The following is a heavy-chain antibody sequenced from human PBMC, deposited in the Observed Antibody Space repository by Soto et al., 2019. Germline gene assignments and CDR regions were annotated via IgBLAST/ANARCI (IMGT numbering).Heavy chain of an antibody. CDR1: GFTFRDYA. CDR2: ISGSGDSA. Sequence: VQLLESGGGLVQPGGSLRLSCAASGFTFRDYAMNWVRQAPGKGLEWVSDISGSGDSACYADSVRGRFTISRDNSRNTLYLQLTSLRVDDTAVYYCGKERRGSGWSGCNYWGQGTLVTVSS. V-gene: IGHV3-23*01. CDR3: GKERRGSGWSGCNY. J-gene: IGHJ4*02. D-gene: IGHD6-19*01.